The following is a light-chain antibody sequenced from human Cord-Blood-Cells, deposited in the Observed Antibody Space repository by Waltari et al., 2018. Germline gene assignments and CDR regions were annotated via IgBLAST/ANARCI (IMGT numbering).Light chain of an antibody. CDR2: AAS. Sequence: DIQMTQSPSAMSASVRDRVTITCRASQGIINYLAWFQQKQGKVPKRLIYAASSLKSGVTSRFSGSGSGTAFSPTISSLQPADFATYYCLQHNSYPWTFGQGTKVEIK. CDR1: QGIINY. V-gene: IGKV1-17*03. J-gene: IGKJ1*01. CDR3: LQHNSYPWT.